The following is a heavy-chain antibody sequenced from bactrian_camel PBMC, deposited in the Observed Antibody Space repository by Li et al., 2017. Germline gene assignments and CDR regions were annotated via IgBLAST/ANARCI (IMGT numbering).Heavy chain of an antibody. CDR2: IYSRGGIE. D-gene: IGHD1*01. V-gene: IGHV3S40*01. CDR1: GYTYTSKN. Sequence: VQLVESGGGSVQAGGSLTLSCVASGYTYTSKNIAWFRQRSGEEREPIASIYSRGGIERIADSVKGRFTITQDQAKSTVWLQMNNLKVEDTAMYYCAASDRGFGLREDWYAYWGQGTQVTVS. CDR3: AASDRGFGLREDWYAY. J-gene: IGHJ4*01.